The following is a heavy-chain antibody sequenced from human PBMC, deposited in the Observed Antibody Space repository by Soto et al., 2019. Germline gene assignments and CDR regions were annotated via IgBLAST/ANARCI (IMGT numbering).Heavy chain of an antibody. V-gene: IGHV3-30*18. CDR2: ISYDGTNK. CDR1: GFTFSTYG. CDR3: AKDLQSYGDYDYYCSGMDV. Sequence: QVQLVDSGGGEVQPGRSLTISCAASGFTFSTYGMHWVRQTPGKGLEWVAVISYDGTNKFYSDSVKGRFTISRDTFKNTLTLQMNSLRADDTAVYSCAKDLQSYGDYDYYCSGMDVWGLGTRVSVAS. J-gene: IGHJ6*02. D-gene: IGHD4-17*01.